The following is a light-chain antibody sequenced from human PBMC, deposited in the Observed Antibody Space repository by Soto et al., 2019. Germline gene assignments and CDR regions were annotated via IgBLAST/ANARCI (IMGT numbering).Light chain of an antibody. CDR3: QQFKSYPRT. CDR2: AAA. Sequence: IQLTQSPSSLSASVGDRVTITCRASQGISSYLAWYQQKPGKAPKLLIYAAATLQSGVPSRFSGSGSGTDFPLTISSLLPADFATYYGQQFKSYPRTFGAGTKVDI. V-gene: IGKV1-9*01. CDR1: QGISSY. J-gene: IGKJ3*01.